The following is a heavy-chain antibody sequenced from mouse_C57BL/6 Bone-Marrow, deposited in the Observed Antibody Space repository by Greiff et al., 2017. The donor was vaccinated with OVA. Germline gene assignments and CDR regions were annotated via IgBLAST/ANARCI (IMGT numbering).Heavy chain of an antibody. D-gene: IGHD3-2*02. Sequence: QVTLKVCGPGILQPSQTLSLTCSFSGFSLSTFGMGVGWIRQPSGKGLEWLAHIWWDDDKYYNPALKRRLTISKDTSKNQVFLKIANVDTADTATYYCARMRAQATLAWFAYWGQGTLVTVSA. CDR3: ARMRAQATLAWFAY. J-gene: IGHJ3*01. CDR1: GFSLSTFGMG. CDR2: IWWDDDK. V-gene: IGHV8-8*01.